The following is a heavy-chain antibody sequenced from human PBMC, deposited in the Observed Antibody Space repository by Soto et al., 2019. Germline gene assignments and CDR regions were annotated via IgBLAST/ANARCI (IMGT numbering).Heavy chain of an antibody. J-gene: IGHJ5*02. CDR2: IYYSGST. CDR1: GGSISSSSYY. V-gene: IGHV4-39*01. CDR3: ARKEYCSGGSCFGGIDP. Sequence: QLKLQESGPGLVKPSETLSLTCTVSGGSISSSSYYWGWIRQPPGKGLEWIGSIYYSGSTYYNPSLKRRVTISVDTSKNQFAMKLSSVTAADTAVYYCARKEYCSGGSCFGGIDPWGQGTLVTVSS. D-gene: IGHD2-15*01.